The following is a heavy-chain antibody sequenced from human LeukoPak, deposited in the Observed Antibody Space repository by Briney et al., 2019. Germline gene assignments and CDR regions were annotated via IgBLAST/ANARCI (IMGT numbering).Heavy chain of an antibody. CDR3: AKDFYDAFDI. Sequence: GGSLRLSCTVSGFTVSSNSWSWVRQAPGKGLEWVSFIYSGGNTHYSDSVTGRFTISRDNSKNTLYLQMNSLRAEDTAVYYCAKDFYDAFDIWGQGTMVTVSS. D-gene: IGHD2/OR15-2a*01. V-gene: IGHV3-53*05. CDR1: GFTVSSNS. CDR2: IYSGGNT. J-gene: IGHJ3*02.